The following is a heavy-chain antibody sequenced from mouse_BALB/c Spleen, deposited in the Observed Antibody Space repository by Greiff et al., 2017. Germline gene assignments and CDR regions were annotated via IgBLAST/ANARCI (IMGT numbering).Heavy chain of an antibody. J-gene: IGHJ2*01. D-gene: IGHD1-2*01. CDR3: AREGYGYLYYFDY. CDR2: ISNLAYSI. Sequence: EVQRVESGGGLVQPGGSRKLSCAASGFTFSDYGMAWVRQAPGKGPEWVAFISNLAYSIYYADTVTGRFTISRENAKNTLYLEMSSLRSEDTAMYYCAREGYGYLYYFDYWGQGTTLTVSS. CDR1: GFTFSDYG. V-gene: IGHV5-15*02.